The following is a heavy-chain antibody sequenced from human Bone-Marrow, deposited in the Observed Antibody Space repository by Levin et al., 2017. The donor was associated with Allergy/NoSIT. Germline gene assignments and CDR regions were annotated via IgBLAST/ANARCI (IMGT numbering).Heavy chain of an antibody. CDR3: ARDRDSSGFSPAVGFDY. D-gene: IGHD3-22*01. CDR2: ISSSGSTT. J-gene: IGHJ4*02. V-gene: IGHV3-11*01. CDR1: GFSFSDYY. Sequence: GGSLRLSCGSSGFSFSDYYMSWIRQAPGKGLEWVSYISSSGSTTYFADSVKGRFAISRDNAKNSLYLQMNSLRAEDTAVYYCARDRDSSGFSPAVGFDYWGRGTLVTVSS.